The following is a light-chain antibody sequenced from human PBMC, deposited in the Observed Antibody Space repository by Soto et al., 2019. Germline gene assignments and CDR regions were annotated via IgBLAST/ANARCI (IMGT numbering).Light chain of an antibody. CDR3: QQSHSIPWT. V-gene: IGKV1-39*01. CDR2: AAS. J-gene: IGKJ1*01. Sequence: DIPMSQSPSSLSASVLARGRLPCRASQSISSYLNWYQQKSGKAPTLLISAASSLESGVPPRFSGSGSGTDFTLTITRLQPEDFATYYCQQSHSIPWTFGQGTKVDI. CDR1: QSISSY.